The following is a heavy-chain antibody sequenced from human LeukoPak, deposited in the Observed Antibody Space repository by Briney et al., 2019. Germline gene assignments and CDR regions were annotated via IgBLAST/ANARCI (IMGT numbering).Heavy chain of an antibody. Sequence: ASVKVSCKASGYTFTSYGISWVRQAPGQGLEWMGWISAYNGNTNYAQKLQGRVTMTTDTSTSTAYMELRSLRSDDTAVYYCAGTPLYYDFWSGYSSHFDYWGQGTLVTVSS. CDR2: ISAYNGNT. D-gene: IGHD3-3*01. CDR1: GYTFTSYG. CDR3: AGTPLYYDFWSGYSSHFDY. J-gene: IGHJ4*02. V-gene: IGHV1-18*01.